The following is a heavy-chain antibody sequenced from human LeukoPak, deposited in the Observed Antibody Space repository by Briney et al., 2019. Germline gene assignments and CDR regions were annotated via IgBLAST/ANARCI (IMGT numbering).Heavy chain of an antibody. D-gene: IGHD3-22*01. J-gene: IGHJ3*02. Sequence: GGSLRLSCAASGFPFSNYGMHWVRPVPGKGLEWVAAIWFDGIKKYYADSVKGRLTISRDNSKNTLYLQVNSLRAEDTAVYYCARDLEDSSPFGAFDMWGQGTMVTVSS. V-gene: IGHV3-33*01. CDR1: GFPFSNYG. CDR2: IWFDGIKK. CDR3: ARDLEDSSPFGAFDM.